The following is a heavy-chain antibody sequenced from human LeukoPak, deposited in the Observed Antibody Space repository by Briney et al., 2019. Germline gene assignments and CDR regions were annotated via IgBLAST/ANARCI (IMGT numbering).Heavy chain of an antibody. J-gene: IGHJ4*02. V-gene: IGHV4-61*02. Sequence: SQTLSLTCTVCGGSLSSGSYYWSWIRQPAGKGLEWIGRIYTSGSTNYNRSLKSRVTISVDTSKNQSSLKLSSVPAADTAVYYCARGYYGSGSYYLHDYWGQGTLVTVSS. CDR1: GGSLSSGSYY. D-gene: IGHD3-10*01. CDR2: IYTSGST. CDR3: ARGYYGSGSYYLHDY.